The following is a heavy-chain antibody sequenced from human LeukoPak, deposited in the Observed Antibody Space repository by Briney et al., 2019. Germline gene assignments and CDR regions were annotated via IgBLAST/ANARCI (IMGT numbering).Heavy chain of an antibody. CDR1: GGTFSSYA. J-gene: IGHJ4*02. Sequence: SVKVSCKASGGTFSSYAISWVRQARGQGLEWMGRIIPIFGTANYAQKFQGRVTITTDESTSTAYMELSSLRSEDTAVYYCARGGPQLTPLDYWGQGTLVTVSS. CDR2: IIPIFGTA. CDR3: ARGGPQLTPLDY. D-gene: IGHD1-1*01. V-gene: IGHV1-69*05.